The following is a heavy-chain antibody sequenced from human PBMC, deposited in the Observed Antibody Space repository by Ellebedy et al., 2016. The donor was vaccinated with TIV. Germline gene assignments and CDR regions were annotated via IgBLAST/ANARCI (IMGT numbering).Heavy chain of an antibody. CDR3: ARDHNPTGTHYYYYYGMDV. CDR1: GGTFSSYA. V-gene: IGHV1-69*13. D-gene: IGHD1-1*01. J-gene: IGHJ6*02. Sequence: SVKVSXKASGGTFSSYAISWVRQAPRQGLEWMGGIIPIFGTANYAQKFQGRVTITADESTSTAYMELSSLRSEDTAVYYCARDHNPTGTHYYYYYGMDVWGQGTTVTVSS. CDR2: IIPIFGTA.